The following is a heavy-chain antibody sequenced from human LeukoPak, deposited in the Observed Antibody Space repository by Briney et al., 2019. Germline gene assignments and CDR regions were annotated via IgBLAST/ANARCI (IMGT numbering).Heavy chain of an antibody. J-gene: IGHJ4*02. CDR2: IRSDGSNR. V-gene: IGHV3-30*02. CDR1: GFTFNNYG. CDR3: ARDIFTVAGAVDY. D-gene: IGHD6-19*01. Sequence: GGSLRLSCVASGFTFNNYGMHWVRQAPGKGLEWVAFIRSDGSNRYDADSVKGRFTISRDNAKNSLYLQMNSLRAEDTSVYYCARDIFTVAGAVDYWGQGTLVTVSS.